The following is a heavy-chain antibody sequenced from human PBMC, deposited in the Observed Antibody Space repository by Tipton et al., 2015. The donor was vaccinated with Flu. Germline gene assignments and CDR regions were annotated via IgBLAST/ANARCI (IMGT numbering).Heavy chain of an antibody. J-gene: IGHJ4*02. CDR2: MFDSGRT. V-gene: IGHV4-59*13. Sequence: TLSLTCTVSGDSIGGAYWSWIRQPPGKGLEWVGYMFDSGRTMYNPSLKSRLTISLDTSKNQFSLKVRAVTAADTAVYYCARRGTGTGLADWGQGTPATVSS. D-gene: IGHD3/OR15-3a*01. CDR3: ARRGTGTGLAD. CDR1: GDSIGGAY.